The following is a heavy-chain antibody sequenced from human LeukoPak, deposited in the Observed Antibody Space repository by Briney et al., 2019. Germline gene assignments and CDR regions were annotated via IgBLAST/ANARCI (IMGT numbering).Heavy chain of an antibody. Sequence: GRSLRLSCAASGFTFSSYGMHWVRQAPGKGLEWVAVISYDGPNKYYADSVKGRFTISRDNSKNTLYLQMNSLRAEDTAVYYCARDGGRREDYWGQGALVTVSS. V-gene: IGHV3-30*03. CDR3: ARDGGRREDY. CDR1: GFTFSSYG. CDR2: ISYDGPNK. D-gene: IGHD2-15*01. J-gene: IGHJ4*02.